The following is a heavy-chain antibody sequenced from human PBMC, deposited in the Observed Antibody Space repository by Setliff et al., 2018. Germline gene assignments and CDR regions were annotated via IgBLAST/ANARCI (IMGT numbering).Heavy chain of an antibody. CDR1: GYIFTSNA. D-gene: IGHD1-26*01. Sequence: GASVKVSCKASGYIFTSNAIHWVRQAPGQRLEWMGWISAAGGDAKYSQKFQDRVTITRDTSATTAYIGLSSLRSEDTAVYYCARARGSGARAFDIWGQGTMVNVSS. CDR2: ISAAGGDA. CDR3: ARARGSGARAFDI. V-gene: IGHV1-3*01. J-gene: IGHJ3*02.